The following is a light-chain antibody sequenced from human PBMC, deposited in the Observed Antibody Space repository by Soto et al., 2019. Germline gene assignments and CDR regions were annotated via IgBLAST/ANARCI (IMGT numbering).Light chain of an antibody. V-gene: IGKV3-20*01. CDR1: QSLSRDHLGWY. CDR3: RQDCSAHPIT. CDR2: GTS. Sequence: EIVLTQSPGTLSLSPGERATLSCRASQSLSRDHLGWYLPWYQQNPGPTPRLLIYGTSYSATGIPDRIIGVGSGTDVTLTISSLQAEDFVVYYFRQDCSAHPITFGQGTRLEIK. J-gene: IGKJ5*01.